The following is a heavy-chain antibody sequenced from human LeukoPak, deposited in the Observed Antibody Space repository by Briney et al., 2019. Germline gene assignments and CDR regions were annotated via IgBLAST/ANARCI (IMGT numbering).Heavy chain of an antibody. CDR2: IYYSGST. J-gene: IGHJ5*02. D-gene: IGHD3-10*01. CDR3: ARDHRVPWFGP. V-gene: IGHV4-59*01. Sequence: SETLSLTCTVSGGSISSYYWSWIRQPPGKGLEWIGYIYYSGSTNYNPSLKSRVTISVDTSKNQFSLKLSSVTAADTAVYYCARDHRVPWFGPWGQGTLVTVSS. CDR1: GGSISSYY.